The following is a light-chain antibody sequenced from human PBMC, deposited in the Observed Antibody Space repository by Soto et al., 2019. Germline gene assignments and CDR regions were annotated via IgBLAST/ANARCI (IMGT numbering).Light chain of an antibody. J-gene: IGKJ1*01. CDR3: MQALQTPRRT. CDR1: QSLLHSNGYNY. V-gene: IGKV2-28*01. CDR2: LGS. Sequence: DIVMTQSPLSLPVTPGEPASISCRSSQSLLHSNGYNYLDWYLQKPGQSPQLLIYLGSNRASGVPDRFSGSGSGTDFTLKISSVEAEDVGVYYCMQALQTPRRTFGQGTKVDIK.